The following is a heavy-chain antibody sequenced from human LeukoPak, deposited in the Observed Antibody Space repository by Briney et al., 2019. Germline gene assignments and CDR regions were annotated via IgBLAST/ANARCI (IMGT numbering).Heavy chain of an antibody. Sequence: ASVKVSCKASGYTFSTYAMHWVRQAPGQRLEWMGWITGGDGSTRYSQKFQGRITITRDTSATTSYMEVSSLRSEDTAIYYCARDVLGTNDYWGQGTLVTVSS. D-gene: IGHD1-7*01. V-gene: IGHV1-3*01. CDR1: GYTFSTYA. J-gene: IGHJ4*02. CDR2: ITGGDGST. CDR3: ARDVLGTNDY.